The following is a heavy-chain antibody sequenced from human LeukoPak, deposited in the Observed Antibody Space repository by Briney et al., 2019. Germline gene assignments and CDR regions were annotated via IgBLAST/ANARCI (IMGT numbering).Heavy chain of an antibody. V-gene: IGHV3-23*01. CDR3: ASSRYDSSGYYGIIGY. J-gene: IGHJ4*02. D-gene: IGHD3-22*01. CDR2: ISGSGDTT. CDR1: GFTFSSYA. Sequence: GGSLRLSCAASGFTFSSYAMSWVRQAPGKGLEWVSVISGSGDTTNYADSVKGRFTISRDNSKNTLYLQMNSLRAEDTALYYCASSRYDSSGYYGIIGYWGQGTLVTVSS.